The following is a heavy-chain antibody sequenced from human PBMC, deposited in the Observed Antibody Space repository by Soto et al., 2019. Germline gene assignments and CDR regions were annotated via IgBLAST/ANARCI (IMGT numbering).Heavy chain of an antibody. J-gene: IGHJ4*02. CDR1: GGTFSSYA. Sequence: QVQLVQSGAEVKKPGSSVKVSCKASGGTFSSYAISWVRQAPGQGLEWMGGIIPIFGTANYAQKFQGRVTITADESTSTAYRELSSLRSEDTAVYYCARGGDSSGWFPNYFDYWGQGTLVTVSS. D-gene: IGHD6-19*01. CDR2: IIPIFGTA. CDR3: ARGGDSSGWFPNYFDY. V-gene: IGHV1-69*01.